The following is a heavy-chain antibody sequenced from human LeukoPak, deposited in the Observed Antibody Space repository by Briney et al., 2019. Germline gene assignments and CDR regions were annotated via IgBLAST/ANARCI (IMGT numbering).Heavy chain of an antibody. CDR1: GFTFSSYG. D-gene: IGHD3-22*01. Sequence: GGSLRLSCAASGFTFSSYGMHWVRQAPGKGLEWVAVISYDGSNKYYADSVKGRFTISRDNSKNTLYLQMNSLRAEDTAVYYCAKDAYYYDSSGYYHTNWFDPWGQGTLVTVSS. CDR2: ISYDGSNK. J-gene: IGHJ5*02. V-gene: IGHV3-30*18. CDR3: AKDAYYYDSSGYYHTNWFDP.